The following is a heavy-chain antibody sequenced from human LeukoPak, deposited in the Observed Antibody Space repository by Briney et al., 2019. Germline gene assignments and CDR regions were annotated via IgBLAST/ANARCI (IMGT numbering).Heavy chain of an antibody. D-gene: IGHD1-26*01. CDR2: ISSSKSYI. J-gene: IGHJ4*02. Sequence: GGSLRLSCAASGFSFSSYSMNWVRQAPGKGLEWVSSISSSKSYIFYADSVKGRFTISRDNAKNSLYQEMTSLRAEDTAVYYCASGSPAGDYWGQGTLVTVSS. CDR1: GFSFSSYS. V-gene: IGHV3-21*01. CDR3: ASGSPAGDY.